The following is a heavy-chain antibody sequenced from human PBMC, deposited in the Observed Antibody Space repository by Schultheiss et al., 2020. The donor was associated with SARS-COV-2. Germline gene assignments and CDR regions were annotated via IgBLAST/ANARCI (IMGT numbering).Heavy chain of an antibody. J-gene: IGHJ4*02. CDR2: INHSGST. D-gene: IGHD2-8*01. Sequence: SETLSLTCAVYGGSFSGYYWSWIRQPPGKGLEWIGEINHSGSTNYNPSLKGRVTISVDTSKNQFSLKLSSVTAADTAVYYCAREPRLGYCTNGVCYTDYWGQGTLVTVSS. CDR1: GGSFSGYY. V-gene: IGHV4-34*01. CDR3: AREPRLGYCTNGVCYTDY.